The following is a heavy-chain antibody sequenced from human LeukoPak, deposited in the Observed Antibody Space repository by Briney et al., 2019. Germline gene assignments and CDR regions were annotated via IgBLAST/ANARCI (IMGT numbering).Heavy chain of an antibody. D-gene: IGHD3-10*01. J-gene: IGHJ6*02. Sequence: SVKVSCKASGGTFSSYAISWERQAPGQGLEWMGGIIPIFGTATYAQKFQVRVTITADESTSTAYMELSSLRSEDTAVYYCARENGSGLTIHANYYYYGMDVWGQGTTVTVSS. CDR1: GGTFSSYA. CDR2: IIPIFGTA. CDR3: ARENGSGLTIHANYYYYGMDV. V-gene: IGHV1-69*13.